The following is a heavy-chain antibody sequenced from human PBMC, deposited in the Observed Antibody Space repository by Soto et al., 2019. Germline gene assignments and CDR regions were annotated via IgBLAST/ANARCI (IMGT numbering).Heavy chain of an antibody. CDR1: GFTFDDYA. J-gene: IGHJ6*02. CDR2: ISWNSGSI. V-gene: IGHV3-9*01. D-gene: IGHD7-27*01. CDR3: AKPGSSYYYGMDV. Sequence: SLRLSCAASGFTFDDYAMHWVRQAPGKGLEWVSGISWNSGSIGYADSVKGRFTISRDNAKNSLYLQMNSLRAEDTALYYCAKPGSSYYYGMDVWGQGTTVTVSS.